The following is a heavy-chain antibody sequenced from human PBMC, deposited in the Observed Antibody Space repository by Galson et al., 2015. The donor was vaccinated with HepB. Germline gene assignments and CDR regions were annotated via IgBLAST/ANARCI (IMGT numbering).Heavy chain of an antibody. CDR3: ASHIY. Sequence: SLRLSCAASGFTFSSYTLHWVRQAPGKGLEWVASISSDGSNKHYVDSAKGRINISRDYSKSTLYLRVNSLRAEDTAIYYCASHIYWGQGTLVTVSS. CDR2: ISSDGSNK. J-gene: IGHJ4*02. CDR1: GFTFSSYT. V-gene: IGHV3-30*04.